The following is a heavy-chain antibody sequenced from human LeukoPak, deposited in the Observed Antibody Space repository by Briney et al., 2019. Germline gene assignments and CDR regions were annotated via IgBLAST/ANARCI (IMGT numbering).Heavy chain of an antibody. CDR2: IIPIFGTA. Sequence: SVKVSCKASGGTFSSYAISWVRQAPGRGLEWMGGIIPIFGTANYAQKFQGRVTITADESTSTAYMELSSLRSEDTAVYYCAGGYCSSTSCLPSYWGQGTLVTVSS. D-gene: IGHD2-2*01. CDR3: AGGYCSSTSCLPSY. J-gene: IGHJ4*02. CDR1: GGTFSSYA. V-gene: IGHV1-69*13.